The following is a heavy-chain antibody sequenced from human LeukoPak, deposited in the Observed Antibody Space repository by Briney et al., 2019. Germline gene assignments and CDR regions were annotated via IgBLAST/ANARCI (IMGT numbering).Heavy chain of an antibody. D-gene: IGHD3-3*01. Sequence: GGSLRLSCAASGFTFSSHAMTWVRQAPGKGLEWASTISGSGDNTYYADSVKGRFTISRDSSKNTLYLQMNSLRAEDTAVYYCAKGATIIGAVISQSNWFDPWGQGTLVTVSS. J-gene: IGHJ5*02. V-gene: IGHV3-23*01. CDR3: AKGATIIGAVISQSNWFDP. CDR2: ISGSGDNT. CDR1: GFTFSSHA.